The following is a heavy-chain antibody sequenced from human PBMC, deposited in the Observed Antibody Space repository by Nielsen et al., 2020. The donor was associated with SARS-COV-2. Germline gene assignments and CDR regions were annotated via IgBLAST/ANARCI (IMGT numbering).Heavy chain of an antibody. V-gene: IGHV3-43*01. Sequence: GGSLRLSCAASGFRFDDETMYWVRQAPGKGLEWVALISWDGGSAYNADSVKGRFTISRDNGKNSLYLQMYSLRIEDTALYYCARPIRRGAHYFDYWGQGTLVTVSS. CDR1: GFRFDDET. J-gene: IGHJ4*02. CDR2: ISWDGGSA. CDR3: ARPIRRGAHYFDY. D-gene: IGHD1-26*01.